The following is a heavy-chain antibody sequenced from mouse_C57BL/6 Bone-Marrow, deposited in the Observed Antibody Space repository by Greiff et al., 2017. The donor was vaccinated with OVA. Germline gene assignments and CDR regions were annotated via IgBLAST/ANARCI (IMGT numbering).Heavy chain of an antibody. V-gene: IGHV1-26*01. CDR2: INPNNGGT. CDR1: GYTFTDYY. D-gene: IGHD1-3*01. Sequence: VQLQHSGPELVKPGASVKISCKASGYTFTDYYMNWVKQSHGKSLEWIGDINPNNGGTSYNQKFKGKATLTVDTSSSTAYMEIRSQTSEDSAVSYCARAKSKGSYYAMDYWGQGTSVTVSS. J-gene: IGHJ4*01. CDR3: ARAKSKGSYYAMDY.